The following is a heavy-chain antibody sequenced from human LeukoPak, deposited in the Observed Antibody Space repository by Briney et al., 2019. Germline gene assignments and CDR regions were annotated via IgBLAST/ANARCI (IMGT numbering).Heavy chain of an antibody. V-gene: IGHV1-2*06. CDR1: GYTFTGYY. J-gene: IGHJ4*02. D-gene: IGHD3-3*01. CDR3: ARLDVGLDFWSGYTPVDY. CDR2: INPNSGGT. Sequence: ASVKVSCKAFGYTFTGYYMHWVRQAPGQGLEWMGRINPNSGGTNYAQKFQGRVTMTRDTSISTAYMELSRLRSDDTAVYYCARLDVGLDFWSGYTPVDYWGQGTLVTVSS.